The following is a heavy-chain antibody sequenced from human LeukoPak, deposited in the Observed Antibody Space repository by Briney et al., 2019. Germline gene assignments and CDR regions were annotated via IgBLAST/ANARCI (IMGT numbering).Heavy chain of an antibody. CDR2: INPSGGST. CDR1: GYTFTSYY. D-gene: IGHD3-22*01. V-gene: IGHV1-46*01. J-gene: IGHJ4*02. Sequence: ASVKVSCKASGYTFTSYYMHWVRQAPGQGLEWMGIINPSGGSTSYAQKLQGRVTMTTDTSTSTAYMELRSLRSDDTAVYYCARDGDYYDSSGYYYEFDYWGQGTLVTVSS. CDR3: ARDGDYYDSSGYYYEFDY.